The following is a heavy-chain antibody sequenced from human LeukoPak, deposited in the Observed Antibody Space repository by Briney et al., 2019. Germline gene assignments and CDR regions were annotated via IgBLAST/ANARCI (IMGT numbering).Heavy chain of an antibody. J-gene: IGHJ4*02. CDR2: IKSKTDGGTT. V-gene: IGHV3-15*01. CDR3: TTDLGAVNSGNFDY. CDR1: GFTFSNAW. D-gene: IGHD1-26*01. Sequence: GGSLRLSCAASGFTFSNAWMSWVRQAPGKGLEWVGRIKSKTDGGTTDYAAPVKGRFTISRDDSKNTLYLQMNSLKTEDTAVYYCTTDLGAVNSGNFDYWGQGTLVTVSS.